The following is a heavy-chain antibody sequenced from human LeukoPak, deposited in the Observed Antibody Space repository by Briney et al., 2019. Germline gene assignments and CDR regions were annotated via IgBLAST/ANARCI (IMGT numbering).Heavy chain of an antibody. Sequence: PGGSLRLSCAASGFTFSSYSMNWVRQAPGKGLEWVSYISSSSSTIYYADSVKGRFTISRDNAKNSLYLQMNSLGAEDTAVYYCARGDYDYVWGSYRYTWPLFDYWGQGTLVTVSS. CDR2: ISSSSSTI. J-gene: IGHJ4*02. CDR3: ARGDYDYVWGSYRYTWPLFDY. CDR1: GFTFSSYS. V-gene: IGHV3-48*01. D-gene: IGHD3-16*02.